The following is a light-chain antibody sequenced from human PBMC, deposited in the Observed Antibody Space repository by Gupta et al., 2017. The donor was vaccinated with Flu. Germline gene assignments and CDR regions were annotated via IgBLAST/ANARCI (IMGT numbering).Light chain of an antibody. Sequence: EIVLTQSPDTLSLSPGDRATLSCTASQSVFAYLAWYQHKPGQAPRLLIYDASTRVPGVPARFSGSGYGTKFTLSISSREPEDFAGYYCHQHSCWPPLNFGGGTKVEI. CDR1: QSVFAY. CDR3: HQHSCWPPLN. J-gene: IGKJ4*01. CDR2: DAS. V-gene: IGKV3-11*01.